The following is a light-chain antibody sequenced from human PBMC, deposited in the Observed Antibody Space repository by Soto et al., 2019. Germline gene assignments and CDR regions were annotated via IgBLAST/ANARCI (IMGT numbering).Light chain of an antibody. Sequence: EVVLTQSPGPLSLSPGERATLSCRASQTVSSSHLAWYQQKPGQAPRLLIYGASDRATDIPDRFSGSGSGTDFTLTISRLEPEDFAVYYCQHFGSSPPKYTFGQGTKLEIK. J-gene: IGKJ2*01. CDR1: QTVSSSH. V-gene: IGKV3-20*01. CDR2: GAS. CDR3: QHFGSSPPKYT.